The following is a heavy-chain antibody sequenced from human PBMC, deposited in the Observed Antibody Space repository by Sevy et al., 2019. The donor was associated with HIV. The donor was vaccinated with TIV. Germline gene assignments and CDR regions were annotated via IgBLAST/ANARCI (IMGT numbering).Heavy chain of an antibody. CDR3: MTGHQELGM. Sequence: GGSLRLSCAASGFPFSSHWMTWVRQAPGKGLDWVASIKQDGSEMYYVDSVKGRFTISRDNAKNSVYLQMNSLRVEDTAMYYCMTGHQELGMRGQGTLVTVSS. CDR2: IKQDGSEM. V-gene: IGHV3-7*01. J-gene: IGHJ4*02. D-gene: IGHD6-13*01. CDR1: GFPFSSHW.